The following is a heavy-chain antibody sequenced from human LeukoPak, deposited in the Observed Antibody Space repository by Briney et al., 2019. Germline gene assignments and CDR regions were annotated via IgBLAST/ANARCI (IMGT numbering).Heavy chain of an antibody. V-gene: IGHV3-30*18. CDR2: ISYDGSNK. Sequence: GGSLRLSCAASGFTFSSYGMHWVRQAPGKGLEWVAVISYDGSNKYYADSVKGRFTISRDNSKNTLYLQMNSLRAEDTAVYYCAKDRISVWFGEPQPTYYWGQGTLVTVSS. CDR1: GFTFSSYG. CDR3: AKDRISVWFGEPQPTYY. D-gene: IGHD3-10*01. J-gene: IGHJ4*02.